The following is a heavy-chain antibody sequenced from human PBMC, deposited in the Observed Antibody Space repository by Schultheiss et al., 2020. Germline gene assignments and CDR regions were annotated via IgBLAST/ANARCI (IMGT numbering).Heavy chain of an antibody. CDR3: TTDLELRHY. J-gene: IGHJ4*02. D-gene: IGHD1-7*01. V-gene: IGHV3-30*03. CDR2: ISYDGSNK. CDR1: GFTFSSYG. Sequence: GGSLRLSCAASGFTFSSYGMHWVRQAPGKGLEWVAVISYDGSNKYYADSVKGRFTISRDNSKNTLYLQMNGLRAEDTAVYYCTTDLELRHYWGQGTLVTVS.